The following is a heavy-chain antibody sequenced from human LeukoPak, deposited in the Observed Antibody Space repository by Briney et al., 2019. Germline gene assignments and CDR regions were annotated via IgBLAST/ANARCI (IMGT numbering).Heavy chain of an antibody. V-gene: IGHV4-4*09. CDR1: GGSISSYY. CDR3: ARPYSSGWSGAFDI. J-gene: IGHJ3*02. CDR2: IYTRGNT. Sequence: SETLSLTCTVSGGSISSYYWSWIRQPPGKGLEWIGNIYTRGNTNYNPSLKSRVAISVDTSKNQFSLKLNSVTAADTAVYYCARPYSSGWSGAFDIWGQGTMVTVSS. D-gene: IGHD6-19*01.